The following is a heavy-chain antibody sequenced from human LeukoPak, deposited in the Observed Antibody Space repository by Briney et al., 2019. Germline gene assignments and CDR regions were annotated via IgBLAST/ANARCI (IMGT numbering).Heavy chain of an antibody. CDR1: GFTFSSYG. Sequence: GGSLRLSCAASGFTFSSYGMHWVRQAPGKGLEWVAVIWYDGSTKYYADSVKGRFTISRDNSKNTLYLQMNSLRVEDTAVYYCAKGLYCVSTSCYFENYYYYYMDVWGKGTTVTVSS. CDR2: IWYDGSTK. D-gene: IGHD2-2*01. J-gene: IGHJ6*03. CDR3: AKGLYCVSTSCYFENYYYYYMDV. V-gene: IGHV3-33*06.